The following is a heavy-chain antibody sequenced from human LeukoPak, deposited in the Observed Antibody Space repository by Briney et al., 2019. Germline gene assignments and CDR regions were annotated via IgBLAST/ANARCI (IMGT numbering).Heavy chain of an antibody. CDR1: RFTFSSYS. V-gene: IGHV3-23*01. Sequence: SGGSLRFSCAASRFTFSSYSMNWVRQVPGKGLEWVSAISASGDATYYADSVKGRFTISRDNSKNTVYLQMNSLRAEDTAIYYCAKRDVSGSYYFDYWGQGTLVTVSS. CDR3: AKRDVSGSYYFDY. CDR2: ISASGDAT. D-gene: IGHD1-26*01. J-gene: IGHJ4*02.